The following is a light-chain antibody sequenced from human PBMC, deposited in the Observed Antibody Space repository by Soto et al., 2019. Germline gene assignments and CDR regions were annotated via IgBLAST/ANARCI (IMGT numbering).Light chain of an antibody. CDR3: SSYTTSSSYX. V-gene: IGLV2-14*01. J-gene: IGLJ1*01. CDR2: EVS. CDR1: SSDVGGYDY. Sequence: QSALTQPASVSGSPGQSITMSCTGTSSDVGGYDYVSWYQQHPGEVPKLIIFEVSSRPAWISNRFSASKSGNTASLTISGLQAEDEADYYCSSYTTSSSYXFGTGTKLTVL.